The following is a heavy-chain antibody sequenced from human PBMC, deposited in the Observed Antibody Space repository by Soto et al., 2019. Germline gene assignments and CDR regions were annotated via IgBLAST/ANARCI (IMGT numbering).Heavy chain of an antibody. CDR1: GFSFSDYC. Sequence: QVQLLESGGGLVKPGGSLRLSCAASGFSFSDYCMSWIRQAPGKGLEWVSYISSSGSTIDYADSVKGRFAISRDNAKNSLYLQMNSLRAEDTAVYYCARDFIPPVLYHISVYWGQGTLVIVSS. V-gene: IGHV3-11*01. J-gene: IGHJ4*02. CDR3: ARDFIPPVLYHISVY. CDR2: ISSSGSTI. D-gene: IGHD2-2*02.